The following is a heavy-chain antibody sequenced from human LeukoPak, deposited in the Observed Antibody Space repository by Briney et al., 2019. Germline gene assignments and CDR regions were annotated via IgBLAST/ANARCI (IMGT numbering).Heavy chain of an antibody. Sequence: GGSLRLSCAASGFTFSSYAMHWVRQAPGKGLEWVAVISYDGSNKYYADSVKGRFTISRDNSKNTLYLQMNSLRAEDTAVYYCARDVVTVGYSSGWYGDAFDIWGQGTMVTVSS. CDR2: ISYDGSNK. J-gene: IGHJ3*02. V-gene: IGHV3-30-3*01. CDR1: GFTFSSYA. CDR3: ARDVVTVGYSSGWYGDAFDI. D-gene: IGHD6-19*01.